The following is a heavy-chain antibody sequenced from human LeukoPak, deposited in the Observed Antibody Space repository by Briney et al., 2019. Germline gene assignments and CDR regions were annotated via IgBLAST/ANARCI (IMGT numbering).Heavy chain of an antibody. V-gene: IGHV3-7*01. Sequence: GGSLRLSCVASEFSFSTYWMSWVRQAPGKGLEWVANINQDGTEKYYVDSVKGRFTISRDNAKNTVYLQMNRLRVEDAAVYYCARRSYRGVISIYYYHYMDVWGKGTPVTVSS. CDR2: INQDGTEK. D-gene: IGHD2-21*01. J-gene: IGHJ6*03. CDR3: ARRSYRGVISIYYYHYMDV. CDR1: EFSFSTYW.